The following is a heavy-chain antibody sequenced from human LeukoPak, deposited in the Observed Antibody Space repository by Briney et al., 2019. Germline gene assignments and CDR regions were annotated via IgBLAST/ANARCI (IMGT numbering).Heavy chain of an antibody. CDR2: IYHSGTT. CDR3: VRGRYSSGWFKDKNWFDP. CDR1: GVAISRGGYA. Sequence: SETLSLTCAVSGVAISRGGYAWNWIRQPPGKGLEWIAYIYHSGTTYYNPSLKGRATISVDTSKNQFSLKLSSVTAADTAVYYCVRGRYSSGWFKDKNWFDPWGQGIPVTVSS. V-gene: IGHV4-30-4*07. D-gene: IGHD6-19*01. J-gene: IGHJ5*02.